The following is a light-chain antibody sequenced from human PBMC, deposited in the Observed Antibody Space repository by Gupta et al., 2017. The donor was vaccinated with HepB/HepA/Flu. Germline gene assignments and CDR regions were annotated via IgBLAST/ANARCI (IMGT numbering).Light chain of an antibody. V-gene: IGKV3-11*01. CDR2: DAS. CDR1: QSVSSY. CDR3: QQRSNWPPIT. Sequence: DIVLTQSPATLSLSPGERATLSCRASQSVSSYLAWYKQNPGQAPRLLIYDASNRATGIPARFSGSGSGTDFTLTISSREPEDFAVYYCQQRSNWPPITFGQGTRLEIK. J-gene: IGKJ5*01.